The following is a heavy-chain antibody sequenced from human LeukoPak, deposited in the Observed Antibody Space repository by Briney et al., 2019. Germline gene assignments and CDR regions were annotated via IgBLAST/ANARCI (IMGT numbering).Heavy chain of an antibody. V-gene: IGHV3-23*01. D-gene: IGHD3-16*01. Sequence: GGSLRLSCAASGFSFSNYAMSWVRQTPGKGLERVSAISGRDGSTYYAGSVKGRFTISRDNSKNTLYLQMNSLRGEDTAVYYCAKSGGVRFDPWGQGTLVTVSS. CDR1: GFSFSNYA. CDR2: ISGRDGST. CDR3: AKSGGVRFDP. J-gene: IGHJ5*02.